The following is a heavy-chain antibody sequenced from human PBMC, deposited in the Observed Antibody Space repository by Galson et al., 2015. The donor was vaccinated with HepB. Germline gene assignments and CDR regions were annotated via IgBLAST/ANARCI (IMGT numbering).Heavy chain of an antibody. Sequence: SLRLSCATSGFSFNSYWMSWVRQAPGKGLEWVANINQDGGEKYYLDSVKGRFTISRDNAENSVYLQMNSLRAEDTAVYYCARGWHYYGSGSYYLVFHFDYWGQGTLVTVSS. CDR1: GFSFNSYW. CDR2: INQDGGEK. D-gene: IGHD3-10*01. V-gene: IGHV3-7*03. J-gene: IGHJ4*02. CDR3: ARGWHYYGSGSYYLVFHFDY.